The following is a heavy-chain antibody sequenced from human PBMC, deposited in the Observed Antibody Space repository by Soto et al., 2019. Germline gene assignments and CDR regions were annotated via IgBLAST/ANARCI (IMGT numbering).Heavy chain of an antibody. D-gene: IGHD6-13*01. J-gene: IGHJ4*02. V-gene: IGHV4-59*01. CDR3: TRGGSGYSSTWAAY. CDR2: ISNSGRT. Sequence: QVQLQESGPGLVKPSETLSLTCSVSGDSIRSYYWSWFRPPPGKGLEWIGYISNSGRTKYNPSLKSRVTMSMDTSKNQFSLRMTSVTAADTAFYYCTRGGSGYSSTWAAYWGQGILVTVSS. CDR1: GDSIRSYY.